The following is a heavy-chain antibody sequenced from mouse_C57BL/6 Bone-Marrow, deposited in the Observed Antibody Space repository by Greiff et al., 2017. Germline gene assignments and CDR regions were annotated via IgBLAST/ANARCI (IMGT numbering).Heavy chain of an antibody. Sequence: VQLQQSGAELVKPGASVKVSCKASGYTFTSYWMHWVKQRPGQGLEWIGRIHPSDSDTNYNQKFKGKATLTADKSSSTAYMQISSLTSEDSAVYYCAIVDAMDYWGQGTSVTVSS. J-gene: IGHJ4*01. CDR1: GYTFTSYW. CDR2: IHPSDSDT. V-gene: IGHV1-74*01. CDR3: AIVDAMDY.